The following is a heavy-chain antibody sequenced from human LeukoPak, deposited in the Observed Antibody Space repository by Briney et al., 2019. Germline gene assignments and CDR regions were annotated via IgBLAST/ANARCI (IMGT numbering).Heavy chain of an antibody. Sequence: GGSLRLSCAASGFTFSSYGMHWVRQAPGKGLEWVAVISYDGSNKYYADSVKGRFTISRDNSKNTLYLQMNSLRADDTAIYYCARNQQLGGHSYYYYGMDVWGQGTTVTVSS. CDR3: ARNQQLGGHSYYYYGMDV. CDR1: GFTFSSYG. J-gene: IGHJ6*02. CDR2: ISYDGSNK. D-gene: IGHD3-16*01. V-gene: IGHV3-30*03.